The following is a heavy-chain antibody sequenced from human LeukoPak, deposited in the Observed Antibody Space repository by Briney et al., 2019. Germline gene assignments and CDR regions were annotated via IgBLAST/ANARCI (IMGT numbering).Heavy chain of an antibody. CDR1: GFTFSDYY. Sequence: GGSLRLSCAASGFTFSDYYMSWIRQAPGKGLEWVSYTSSSGSTIYYADSVKGRFTISRDNAKNSLYLQMNSLRAEDTAVYYCAGLWFGEFHSYYYMDVWGKGTTVTISS. CDR3: AGLWFGEFHSYYYMDV. D-gene: IGHD3-10*01. J-gene: IGHJ6*03. V-gene: IGHV3-11*01. CDR2: TSSSGSTI.